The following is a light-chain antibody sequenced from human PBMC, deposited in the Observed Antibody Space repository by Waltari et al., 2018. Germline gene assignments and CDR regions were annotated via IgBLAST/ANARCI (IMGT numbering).Light chain of an antibody. CDR3: AQRNDWPIT. V-gene: IGKV3-11*01. CDR2: YAS. CDR1: QYINAD. J-gene: IGKJ5*01. Sequence: DIVLTQSPATLSLSPGERATLSCRASQYINADLAWSQQKPGQAPRLFVYYASNRATGIPARVMGSGSGTDFTLTISSLDPEDSAVYYCAQRNDWPITFGQGTRVEIK.